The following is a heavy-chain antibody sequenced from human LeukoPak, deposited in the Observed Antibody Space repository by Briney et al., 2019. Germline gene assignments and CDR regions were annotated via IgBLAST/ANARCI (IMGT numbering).Heavy chain of an antibody. J-gene: IGHJ4*02. V-gene: IGHV3-21*01. CDR1: GFTFSSHS. Sequence: GGSLRLSCVAPGFTFSSHSMNWVRQAPGKGLEWVSSISSSSTYIYYADSVKGRVTISRDNAKNSLYLQMNSLRAEDTAVYYCARGEGGYSGYDHDYWGQGTLVTVSS. D-gene: IGHD5-12*01. CDR3: ARGEGGYSGYDHDY. CDR2: ISSSSTYI.